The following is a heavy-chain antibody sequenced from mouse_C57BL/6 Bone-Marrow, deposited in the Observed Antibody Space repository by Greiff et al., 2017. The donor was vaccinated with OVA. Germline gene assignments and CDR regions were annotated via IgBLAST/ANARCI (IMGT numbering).Heavy chain of an antibody. J-gene: IGHJ2*01. Sequence: QVQLQQPGAELVMPGASVKLSCKASGYTFTSYWMHWVKQRPGQGLEWIGEIDPSDSYTNYNQKFKGKSTLTVDKSSSTAYMQLSSLTSEDSAVYYFARWGLRDYWGQGTTLTVSS. CDR3: ARWGLRDY. V-gene: IGHV1-69*01. D-gene: IGHD3-2*02. CDR1: GYTFTSYW. CDR2: IDPSDSYT.